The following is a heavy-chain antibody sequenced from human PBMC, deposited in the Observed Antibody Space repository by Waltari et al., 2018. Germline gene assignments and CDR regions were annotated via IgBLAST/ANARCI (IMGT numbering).Heavy chain of an antibody. CDR2: VIPIFGTP. D-gene: IGHD1-26*01. CDR3: AKREIGYAFDI. J-gene: IGHJ3*02. V-gene: IGHV1-69*12. Sequence: QVQLVQSGAEVKQPGASVKVSCKASGGTFGPYAITWVRQAPGQGLEWMGGVIPIFGTPNYAPKFQGRVTVSADPSTSTAYLEVRRLISEDTAVYYCAKREIGYAFDIWGHGTMVTVSS. CDR1: GGTFGPYA.